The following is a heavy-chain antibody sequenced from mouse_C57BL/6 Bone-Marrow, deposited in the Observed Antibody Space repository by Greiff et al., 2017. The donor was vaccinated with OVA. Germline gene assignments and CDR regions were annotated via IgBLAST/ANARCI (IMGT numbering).Heavy chain of an antibody. V-gene: IGHV1-81*01. J-gene: IGHJ4*01. CDR1: GYTFTSYG. CDR3: AINYGSSYDAKGY. D-gene: IGHD1-1*01. Sequence: VQLQQSGAELARPGASVKLSCKASGYTFTSYGISWVKQRTGQGLEWIGAIYPRSGNTYYNEKFKGKATLTAEKSSSTAYMELRSLTSENSAVYFCAINYGSSYDAKGYWGQGTSVTVSS. CDR2: IYPRSGNT.